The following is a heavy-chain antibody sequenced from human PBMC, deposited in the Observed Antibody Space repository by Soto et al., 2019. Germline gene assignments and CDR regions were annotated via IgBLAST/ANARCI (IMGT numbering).Heavy chain of an antibody. D-gene: IGHD6-19*01. CDR1: DASITTYY. V-gene: IGHV4-59*13. Sequence: AETLSLTCDFSDASITTYYWSWIRQAPGKGLEWIGNVYHTGSTDYNSSLRSRVTISVDTPKNQFSLNMNSVTAADTAVYYCARRLFGSGWTLDSWGQGALVTVSS. J-gene: IGHJ4*02. CDR2: VYHTGST. CDR3: ARRLFGSGWTLDS.